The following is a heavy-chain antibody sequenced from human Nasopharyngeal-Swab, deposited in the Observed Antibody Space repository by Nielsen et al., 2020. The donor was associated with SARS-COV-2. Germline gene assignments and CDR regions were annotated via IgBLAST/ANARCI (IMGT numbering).Heavy chain of an antibody. CDR2: FSGSSGKT. D-gene: IGHD6-19*01. J-gene: IGHJ4*02. CDR1: GFAFSSYA. Sequence: GESLKISCAASGFAFSSYAMSWVRQTPGKGLEWVSSFSGSSGKTYYADYVKGRFTISRDTSKNTLYLQMNSLRADDTAVYSCAKDGGGWYTSGWYYFDYWGQGTLVTVSS. CDR3: AKDGGGWYTSGWYYFDY. V-gene: IGHV3-23*01.